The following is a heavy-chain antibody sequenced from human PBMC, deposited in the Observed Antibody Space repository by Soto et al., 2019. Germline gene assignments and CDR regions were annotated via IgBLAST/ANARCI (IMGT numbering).Heavy chain of an antibody. D-gene: IGHD3-10*01. Sequence: GASVKVSCKASGYTFTSYYMHWVRQAPGQGLEWMGIINPSGGSTSYAQKFQGRVTMTRDTSTSTVYMELSSLRSEDTAVYYCARGRVEGLKFGELLALHYYYYGMDVWGQGTTVTVSS. J-gene: IGHJ6*02. CDR3: ARGRVEGLKFGELLALHYYYYGMDV. CDR2: INPSGGST. V-gene: IGHV1-46*01. CDR1: GYTFTSYY.